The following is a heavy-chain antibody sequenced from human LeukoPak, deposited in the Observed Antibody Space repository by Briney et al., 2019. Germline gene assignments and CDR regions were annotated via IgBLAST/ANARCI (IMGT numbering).Heavy chain of an antibody. J-gene: IGHJ4*02. V-gene: IGHV3-11*04. CDR2: ISSSGSTI. CDR3: ARGQPIGYNYGYSFDN. D-gene: IGHD5-18*01. CDR1: GFTFSDYY. Sequence: GGSLRLSCAASGFTFSDYYMSWLRQAPGKGLEWVSYISSSGSTIYYADSVKGRFTISRDNAKNSLYLQMNNLRVEDTAVYYCARGQPIGYNYGYSFDNWGQGTLVTVSS.